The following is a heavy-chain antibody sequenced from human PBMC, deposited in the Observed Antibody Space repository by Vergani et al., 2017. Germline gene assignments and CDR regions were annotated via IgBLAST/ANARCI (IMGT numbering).Heavy chain of an antibody. D-gene: IGHD2-2*01. CDR2: ISWNSGSI. J-gene: IGHJ4*02. CDR1: GFPFDDYA. V-gene: IGHV3-9*01. CDR3: AKDSGSSTSCLIDY. Sequence: EVQLVESGGGLVQPGRSLRLSCAASGFPFDDYAMHWVRQAPGKGLEWVSGISWNSGSIGYSDSVKGRFTISRDNAKNSLFLQMNSLRLEDTALYYCAKDSGSSTSCLIDYWGQGTLVTVSS.